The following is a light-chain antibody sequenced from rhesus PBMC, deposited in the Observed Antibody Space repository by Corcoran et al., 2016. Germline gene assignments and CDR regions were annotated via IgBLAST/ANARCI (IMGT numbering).Light chain of an antibody. Sequence: DIQMTQSPSSLSASVGDRVTITCQASQGISRWLAWYQQKPGKTPKPLINAAYSLQSGVPSRFSGSGSGPDCTLPISRLQPEDFATYYCQQHNSYPLTCGRGTKLDIK. V-gene: IGKV1-19*01. CDR3: QQHNSYPLT. CDR1: QGISRW. J-gene: IGKJ3*01. CDR2: AAY.